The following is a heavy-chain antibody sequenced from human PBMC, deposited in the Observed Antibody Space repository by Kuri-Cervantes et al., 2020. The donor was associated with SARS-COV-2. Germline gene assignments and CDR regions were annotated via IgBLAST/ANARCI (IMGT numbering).Heavy chain of an antibody. J-gene: IGHJ4*02. V-gene: IGHV4-38-2*02. CDR2: IYHSGST. D-gene: IGHD3-3*01. Sequence: SETLSLTCAVSGYSISSGYYWGWIRQPPGKGLEWIGSIYHSGSTYYNPSLKSRVTISVDTSKNQFSLRLSSVTAADTAVYYCARDSTYYDFWSGYSFDYWGQGTLVTVSS. CDR1: GYSISSGYY. CDR3: ARDSTYYDFWSGYSFDY.